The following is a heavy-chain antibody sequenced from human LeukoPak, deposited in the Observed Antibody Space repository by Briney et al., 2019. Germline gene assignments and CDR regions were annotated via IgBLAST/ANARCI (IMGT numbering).Heavy chain of an antibody. J-gene: IGHJ4*02. CDR1: GFSLSTSGVG. Sequence: KESGPTLVKPTQPLTLTCTFSGFSLSTSGVGVGWIRQPPGKALEWLALIYWNDDKRYSPSLKSRLTITKDTSKNQVVLTMTNMDPVDTATYYCAHSRWLQSYFDYWGQGTLVTVSS. D-gene: IGHD5-24*01. CDR2: IYWNDDK. CDR3: AHSRWLQSYFDY. V-gene: IGHV2-5*01.